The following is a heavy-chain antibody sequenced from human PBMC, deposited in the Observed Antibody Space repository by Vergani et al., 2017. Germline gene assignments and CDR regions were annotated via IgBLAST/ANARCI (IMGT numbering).Heavy chain of an antibody. D-gene: IGHD5-12*01. V-gene: IGHV3-7*03. CDR1: GFNVGHYW. CDR2: IKEDGTEK. Sequence: EVQLVESGGDFVQPGGSLTLSCAASGFNVGHYWMSWVRQAPGKGLEWVANIKEDGTEKYYLDSVKGRFTISRDNAKNSLFLEMNSLRFEDTAVYFCTKGSVYYHDSAGHGYDPYTGFDLWGQGTLVTVSS. CDR3: TKGSVYYHDSAGHGYDPYTGFDL. J-gene: IGHJ3*01.